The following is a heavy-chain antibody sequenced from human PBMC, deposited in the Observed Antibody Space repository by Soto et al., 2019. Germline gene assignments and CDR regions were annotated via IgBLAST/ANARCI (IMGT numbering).Heavy chain of an antibody. V-gene: IGHV4-34*01. J-gene: IGHJ6*03. Sequence: SETLSLTCAVYGGSFSGYYWIWIRQPPGKGLEWIGEINHSRSTNYNPSLKSRVTISVDTSKNQFSLKLSSVTAADTAVYYCARGSGADYDFWSGYRSSYYYMDVWGKGTPVTVSS. D-gene: IGHD3-3*01. CDR2: INHSRST. CDR1: GGSFSGYY. CDR3: ARGSGADYDFWSGYRSSYYYMDV.